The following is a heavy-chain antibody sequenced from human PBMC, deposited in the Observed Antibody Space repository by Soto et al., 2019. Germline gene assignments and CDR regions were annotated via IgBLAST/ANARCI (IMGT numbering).Heavy chain of an antibody. CDR3: AKARVKNYGMDV. V-gene: IGHV3-23*01. J-gene: IGHJ6*02. D-gene: IGHD6-13*01. Sequence: EVQLLESGGGLVQPGGSLRLSCAASGFTFSSYAMSWVRQAPGKGLEWVSAISGSGGSTYYADSVKGRFTSSRDNSKNTLYLQMNSLRAEDTAVYYCAKARVKNYGMDVWGQGTTVTVSS. CDR1: GFTFSSYA. CDR2: ISGSGGST.